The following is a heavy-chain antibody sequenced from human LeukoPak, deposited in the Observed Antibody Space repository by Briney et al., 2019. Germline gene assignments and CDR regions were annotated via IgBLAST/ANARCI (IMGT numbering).Heavy chain of an antibody. J-gene: IGHJ3*02. D-gene: IGHD3-10*01. CDR3: ATALPFGELLVSGAFDI. V-gene: IGHV4-38-2*02. Sequence: PSETLSLTCTVSGYSISSGYYWGWIRQPPGKGLEWIGEIYHSGSTNYNPSLKSRVTISVDKSKNQFSLKLSSVTAADTAVYYCATALPFGELLVSGAFDIWGQGTMVTVSS. CDR2: IYHSGST. CDR1: GYSISSGYY.